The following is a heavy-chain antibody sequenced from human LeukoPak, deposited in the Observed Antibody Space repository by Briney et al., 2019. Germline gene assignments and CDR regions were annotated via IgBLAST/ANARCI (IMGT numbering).Heavy chain of an antibody. Sequence: PSETLSLTCTVSGGPISSYYWSWVRQPPGKGLEWIAYIYYSGSTNYNPSLKSRVTMSVDTSKNQFSLKLSSVTAADTAVYYCVRGGIVGTTARIPLFDYWGQGTLVTVSS. CDR1: GGPISSYY. D-gene: IGHD1-26*01. CDR2: IYYSGST. J-gene: IGHJ4*02. V-gene: IGHV4-59*01. CDR3: VRGGIVGTTARIPLFDY.